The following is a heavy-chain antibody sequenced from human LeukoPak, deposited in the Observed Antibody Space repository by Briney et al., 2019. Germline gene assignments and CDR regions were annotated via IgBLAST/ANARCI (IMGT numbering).Heavy chain of an antibody. CDR2: IYYSGST. Sequence: SETLSLTCTVPGGSIRSYYWSWIRQPPGKGLEWIGYIYYSGSTNYNPSLKSRVTISVDTSKNQFSLKLSSVTAADTVVYYCARDVTYYDFWSGYYSGGNYFDYWGQGTLVTVSS. CDR3: ARDVTYYDFWSGYYSGGNYFDY. CDR1: GGSIRSYY. J-gene: IGHJ4*02. D-gene: IGHD3-3*01. V-gene: IGHV4-59*01.